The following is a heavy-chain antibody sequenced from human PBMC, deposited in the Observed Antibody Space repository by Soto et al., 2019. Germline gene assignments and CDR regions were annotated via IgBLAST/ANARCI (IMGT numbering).Heavy chain of an antibody. J-gene: IGHJ6*02. CDR2: ISGSGAKT. CDR3: ASGMAV. CDR1: GFTFYSFG. V-gene: IGHV3-23*01. Sequence: GGSLRLSCEVSGFTFYSFGMNWVRQAPGKGLEWVSTISGSGAKTYYADSVKGRFTISRDNSKNTLYLQMNSLRAEDTAVYYCASGMAVWGQGTTVTVSS.